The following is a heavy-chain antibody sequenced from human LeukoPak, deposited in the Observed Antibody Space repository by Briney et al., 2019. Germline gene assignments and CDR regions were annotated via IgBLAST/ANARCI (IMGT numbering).Heavy chain of an antibody. D-gene: IGHD3-22*01. Sequence: GGSLRLSCAASGFTFSTYSMNWVRQAPGKGLEWVSSITSSSSYIYYADSVKGRFTISRDNAKNSLYLQMNSLRAEDTAVYYCARHVVAVGFDYWGQGTLVTVSS. CDR3: ARHVVAVGFDY. V-gene: IGHV3-21*01. CDR2: ITSSSSYI. CDR1: GFTFSTYS. J-gene: IGHJ4*02.